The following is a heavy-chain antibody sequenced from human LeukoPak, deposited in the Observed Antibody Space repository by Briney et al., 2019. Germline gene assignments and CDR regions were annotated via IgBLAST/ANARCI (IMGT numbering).Heavy chain of an antibody. CDR2: ISGGSSGST. D-gene: IGHD3-22*01. CDR3: ARGLFLSGYLDAFDI. J-gene: IGHJ3*02. Sequence: GGSLRLSCAASGFTFSDYAMSWVRQAPGKGLEWLSVISGGSSGSTYYADSVTGRFTVSRDNSKNTVDLQMNSLKVEDTALYYCARGLFLSGYLDAFDIWGQGTVVTVSS. V-gene: IGHV3-23*01. CDR1: GFTFSDYA.